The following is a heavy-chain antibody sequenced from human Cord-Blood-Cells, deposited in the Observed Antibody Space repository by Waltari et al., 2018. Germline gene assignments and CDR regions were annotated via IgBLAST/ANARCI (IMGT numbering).Heavy chain of an antibody. CDR1: GGSISSYY. Sequence: QVQLQESGPGLVKPSETLSLTCTVSGGSISSYYWSWLRQPPGKGLEWIGYIYYSGSTNYNPSLKSRVTISVDTSKNQFSLKLSSVTAADTAVYYCARGLQRRFWYFDLWGRGTLVTVSS. CDR2: IYYSGST. CDR3: ARGLQRRFWYFDL. J-gene: IGHJ2*01. V-gene: IGHV4-59*01.